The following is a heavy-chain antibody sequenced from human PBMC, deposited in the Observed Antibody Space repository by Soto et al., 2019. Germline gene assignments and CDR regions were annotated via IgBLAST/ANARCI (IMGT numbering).Heavy chain of an antibody. CDR1: GGSVGGYY. Sequence: PSETLSLTCAVYGGSVGGYYWSWVRQPPGKGLEWIGEINRSGSITYAPSLKSRVTMSVDTSKNQFSLRLNSVTAADTAVYYCARNTVGATYAEYFQHWGQGTLVTVSS. V-gene: IGHV4-34*01. CDR2: INRSGSI. CDR3: ARNTVGATYAEYFQH. D-gene: IGHD1-26*01. J-gene: IGHJ1*01.